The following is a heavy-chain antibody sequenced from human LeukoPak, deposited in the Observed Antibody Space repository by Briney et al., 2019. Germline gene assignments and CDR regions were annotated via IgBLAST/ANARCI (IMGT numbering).Heavy chain of an antibody. CDR3: ARRQDTAMVAFDY. CDR1: GGSISSSSYY. Sequence: NSSETLSLTWTVSGGSISSSSYYWGWIRPPPGKGLERIGSIYYSGSTYYNPSLKSRVTISVDTSKNQFSLKLSSVTAADTAVYYCARRQDTAMVAFDYWGQGTLVTVSS. D-gene: IGHD5-18*01. J-gene: IGHJ4*02. V-gene: IGHV4-39*01. CDR2: IYYSGST.